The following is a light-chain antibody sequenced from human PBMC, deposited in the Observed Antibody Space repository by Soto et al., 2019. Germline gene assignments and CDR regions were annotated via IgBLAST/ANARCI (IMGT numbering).Light chain of an antibody. Sequence: QAVVTQPPSVSGAPGQRVTISCTGSSSNIGAGYDVHWYQQLPGTAPRLLIYGNSNRPSGVPDRFSGSKSGTSASLAITGLQAEDEADDYCQSYDSSLSGGVFGTGTKLTVL. J-gene: IGLJ1*01. CDR1: SSNIGAGYD. V-gene: IGLV1-40*01. CDR2: GNS. CDR3: QSYDSSLSGGV.